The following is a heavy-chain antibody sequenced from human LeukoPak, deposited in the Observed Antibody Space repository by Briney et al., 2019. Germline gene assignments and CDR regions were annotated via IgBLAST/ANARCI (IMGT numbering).Heavy chain of an antibody. J-gene: IGHJ4*02. CDR2: MHADGDS. V-gene: IGHV4-59*10. CDR3: ARAPSGCGGTCAFDS. CDR1: GGSFSGYF. D-gene: IGHD2-15*01. Sequence: SETLSLTCAVYGGSFSGYFWSWIRQPAGKGLEWIGRMHADGDSNYNPSLKSRITLSLDTPENQFSLKLTSVTAADTAVYFCARAPSGCGGTCAFDSWGQGTLVTVSS.